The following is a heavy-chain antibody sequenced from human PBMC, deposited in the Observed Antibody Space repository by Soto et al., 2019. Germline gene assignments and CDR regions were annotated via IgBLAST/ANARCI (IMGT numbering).Heavy chain of an antibody. CDR2: IYYSGST. V-gene: IGHV4-59*01. CDR3: ARGYYDFWSGYYLSWFDP. CDR1: GGSISSYY. J-gene: IGHJ5*02. D-gene: IGHD3-3*01. Sequence: SETLSLTCTVSGGSISSYYWSWIRQPPGKGLEWIGYIYYSGSTNYNPSLKSRVTISVDTSKNQFSLKLSSVTAADTAVYYCARGYYDFWSGYYLSWFDPWGQGTLVTVSS.